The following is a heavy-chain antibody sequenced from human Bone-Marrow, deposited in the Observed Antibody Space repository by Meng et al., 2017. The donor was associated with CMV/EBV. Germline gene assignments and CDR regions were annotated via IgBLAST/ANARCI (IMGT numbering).Heavy chain of an antibody. J-gene: IGHJ6*02. Sequence: ESLKISCAASGFTVSSDCMSWVRQAPGRGLKWVSVIHSDGNTYYADSVKGRFTISRDNAKNSLYLQMNSLRAEDTAVYYCARGPHHYTGYCSSTSCYEATGGMDVWGQGTTVTVSS. V-gene: IGHV3-53*01. CDR2: IHSDGNT. D-gene: IGHD2-2*01. CDR3: ARGPHHYTGYCSSTSCYEATGGMDV. CDR1: GFTVSSDC.